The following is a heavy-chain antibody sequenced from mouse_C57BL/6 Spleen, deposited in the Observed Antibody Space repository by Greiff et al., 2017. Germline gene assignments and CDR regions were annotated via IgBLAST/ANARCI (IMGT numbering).Heavy chain of an antibody. J-gene: IGHJ4*01. CDR3: TRESYYGYDDAMDY. V-gene: IGHV5-9-1*02. Sequence: EVMLVESGEGLVKPGGSLKLSCAASGFTFSSYAMSWVRQTPEKRLEWVAYISSGGDYIYYADTVKGRFTISRDNARNTLYLQMISLKSEDTAMYYCTRESYYGYDDAMDYWGQGTSVTVSS. D-gene: IGHD2-2*01. CDR1: GFTFSSYA. CDR2: ISSGGDYI.